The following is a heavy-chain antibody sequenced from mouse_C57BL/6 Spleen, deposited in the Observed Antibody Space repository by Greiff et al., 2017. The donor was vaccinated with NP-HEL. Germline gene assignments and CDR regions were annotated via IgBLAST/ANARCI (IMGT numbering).Heavy chain of an antibody. CDR1: GYSITSGYY. D-gene: IGHD1-1*01. CDR2: ISYDGSN. J-gene: IGHJ1*03. CDR3: ARAYYYGSSWYFDV. Sequence: VQLKESGPGLVKPSQSLSLTCSVTGYSITSGYYWNWIRQFPGNKLEWMGYISYDGSNNYNPSLKNRISITRDTSKNQFFLKLNSVTTEDTATYYCARAYYYGSSWYFDVWGTGTTVTVSS. V-gene: IGHV3-6*01.